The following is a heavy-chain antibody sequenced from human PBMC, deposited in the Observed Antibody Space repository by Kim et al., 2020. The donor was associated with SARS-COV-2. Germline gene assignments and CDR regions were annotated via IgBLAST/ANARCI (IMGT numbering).Heavy chain of an antibody. CDR3: ARDDGCGGDCHANIDY. J-gene: IGHJ4*02. CDR1: GFTFSSYW. V-gene: IGHV3-7*03. Sequence: GGSLRLSCAASGFTFSSYWMNWVRQAPGKGLKWVANIKQDGSDKYYVGSVKGRFTISRDNAKNSLYLQMNSLRAEDAAVYYCARDDGCGGDCHANIDYWGQGTLVTVSS. D-gene: IGHD2-21*01. CDR2: IKQDGSDK.